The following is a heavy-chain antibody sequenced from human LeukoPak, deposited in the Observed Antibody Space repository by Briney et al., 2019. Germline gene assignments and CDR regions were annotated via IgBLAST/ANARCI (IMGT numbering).Heavy chain of an antibody. D-gene: IGHD6-19*01. CDR2: IYGSGTN. CDR1: GGSISSNY. J-gene: IGHJ4*02. Sequence: SATLSLTCTVSGGSISSNYWSWIRQPPGKGLEWCGYIYGSGTNNYNPSLKSRAIISEDTSKNQFSLKLSSVTAADTAVYYCARSTGGWSDFDYWGQGTLVTVSS. CDR3: ARSTGGWSDFDY. V-gene: IGHV4-59*01.